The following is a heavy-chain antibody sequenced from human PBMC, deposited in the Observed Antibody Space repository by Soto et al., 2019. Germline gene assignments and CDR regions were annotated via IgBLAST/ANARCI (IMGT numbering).Heavy chain of an antibody. Sequence: GESLKISCKASGYSFTNFWIGWVRQMPGKGLEWMGIIYPGDSDTRYSPSFQGQVTISADKSISTAYLQWSSLKASDTAMYYCAGPSVTVVLGIIGVNWFDPWGQGTLVTVSS. CDR2: IYPGDSDT. D-gene: IGHD3-10*01. J-gene: IGHJ5*02. CDR3: AGPSVTVVLGIIGVNWFDP. CDR1: GYSFTNFW. V-gene: IGHV5-51*01.